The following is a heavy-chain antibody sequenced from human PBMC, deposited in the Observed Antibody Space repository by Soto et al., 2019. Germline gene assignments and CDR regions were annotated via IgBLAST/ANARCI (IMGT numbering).Heavy chain of an antibody. CDR1: GFTFRSYG. CDR3: AKPGGGDGYTWGFDS. D-gene: IGHD2-21*01. J-gene: IGHJ4*02. Sequence: QVQLVESGGGVVQPGRSQRLSCAASGFTFRSYGMHWVRQAPGKGLEWVAFISYDGGNKDFADSVKGRFTISRDNSKNTLYLQMNSLRPEDTAVYYRAKPGGGDGYTWGFDSWGQGTLVTVSS. CDR2: ISYDGGNK. V-gene: IGHV3-30*18.